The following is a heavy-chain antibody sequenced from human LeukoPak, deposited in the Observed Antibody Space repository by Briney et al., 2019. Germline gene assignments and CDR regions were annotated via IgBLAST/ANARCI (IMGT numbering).Heavy chain of an antibody. CDR3: VRGPRYYDDSGFHYGVFDI. CDR2: ISYDGSQR. J-gene: IGHJ3*02. CDR1: GFTFSSSA. D-gene: IGHD3-22*01. Sequence: GGSLRLSCAASGFTFSSSAMHWLRQAPGKGLEWVAFISYDGSQRYYADSVKGRFTISRDNSKNTLYLQMNSLRAEDTAVYYCVRGPRYYDDSGFHYGVFDIWGQGTVVTVSS. V-gene: IGHV3-30*19.